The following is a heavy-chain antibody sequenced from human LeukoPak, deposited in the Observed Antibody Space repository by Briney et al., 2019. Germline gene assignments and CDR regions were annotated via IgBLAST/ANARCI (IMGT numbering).Heavy chain of an antibody. Sequence: GGSLRLSCSAWGFTFDYYGMIGLRHAPGRGREGVSCMNWNGGSTVYADSVKGRFTISRDNAKNSLYLQMHSLRAEDTAVYYCANREVTMVRGAPYYYYYMDVWGKGTTVTISS. CDR3: ANREVTMVRGAPYYYYYMDV. CDR2: MNWNGGST. V-gene: IGHV3-20*04. CDR1: GFTFDYYG. J-gene: IGHJ6*03. D-gene: IGHD3-10*01.